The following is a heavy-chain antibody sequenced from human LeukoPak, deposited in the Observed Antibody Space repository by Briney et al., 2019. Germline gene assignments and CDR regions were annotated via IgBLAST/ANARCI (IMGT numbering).Heavy chain of an antibody. Sequence: SETLSLTCTVSGVSVSSYYWSWIRQTPGKGLEWIGCVYYTGKTNYNPSLKSRVTMSVDTSRNQLSLNLDFVTAADTAVYYCARDIGSGSVDVWGPGTTVTVSS. CDR2: VYYTGKT. D-gene: IGHD3-10*01. J-gene: IGHJ6*02. CDR3: ARDIGSGSVDV. CDR1: GVSVSSYY. V-gene: IGHV4-59*02.